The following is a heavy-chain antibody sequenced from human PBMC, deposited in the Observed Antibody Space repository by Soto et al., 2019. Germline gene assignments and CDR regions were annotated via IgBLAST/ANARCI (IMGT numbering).Heavy chain of an antibody. CDR3: ARDHPVAVAGENWFDP. CDR1: GFTFSSYW. D-gene: IGHD6-19*01. Sequence: PGRSLRLSCAASGFTFSSYWMSWVRQAPGKGLEWVANIKQDGSEKYYVDSVKGRFTISRDNAENSLYREMKSLRAEDTAVYYCARDHPVAVAGENWFDPWGQGTLVTVSS. V-gene: IGHV3-7*03. J-gene: IGHJ5*02. CDR2: IKQDGSEK.